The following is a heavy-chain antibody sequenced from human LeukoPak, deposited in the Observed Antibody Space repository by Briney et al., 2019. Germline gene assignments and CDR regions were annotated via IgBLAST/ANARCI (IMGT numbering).Heavy chain of an antibody. J-gene: IGHJ3*02. CDR2: IYSSGST. V-gene: IGHV4-4*07. CDR3: ARGFDSSSGWYPAFDI. Sequence: SETLSLTCTVSGGSISSYYSSWIRQPAGKGLEWIGRIYSSGSTNYNPSLKSRVTMSVDTSKNQFSLKLTSVTAADTAMYYCARGFDSSSGWYPAFDIWGHGTMGTVSS. CDR1: GGSISSYY. D-gene: IGHD6-19*01.